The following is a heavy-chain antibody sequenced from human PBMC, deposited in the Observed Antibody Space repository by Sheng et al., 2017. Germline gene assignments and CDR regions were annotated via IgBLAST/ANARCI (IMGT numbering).Heavy chain of an antibody. D-gene: IGHD3-22*01. CDR2: ISGSGGST. CDR3: AKDSRITMIVVVISAFDI. J-gene: IGHJ3*02. CDR1: GFTFSSYA. Sequence: EVQLVESGGGLVQPGGSLRLSCAASGFTFSSYAMSWVRQAPGKGLEWVSAISGSGGSTYYADSVKGRFTISRDNSKNTLYLQMNSLRAEDTAVYYCAKDSRITMIVVVISAFDIWGQGTMVTVSS. V-gene: IGHV3-23*04.